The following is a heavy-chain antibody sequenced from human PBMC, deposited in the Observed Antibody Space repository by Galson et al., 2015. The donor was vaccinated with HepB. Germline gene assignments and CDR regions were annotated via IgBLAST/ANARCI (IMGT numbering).Heavy chain of an antibody. J-gene: IGHJ5*02. V-gene: IGHV3-66*01. CDR3: ARSDGYSGYDFMDP. CDR2: IYSGGSI. CDR1: GLTVSSNY. Sequence: SLRLSCAASGLTVSSNYMSWVRQAPGKGLEWVSVIYSGGSIYYADAVKGRFTISRDNSKNTLYLQMNNLTAEDTAVYYCARSDGYSGYDFMDPWGQGTLVTAS. D-gene: IGHD5-12*01.